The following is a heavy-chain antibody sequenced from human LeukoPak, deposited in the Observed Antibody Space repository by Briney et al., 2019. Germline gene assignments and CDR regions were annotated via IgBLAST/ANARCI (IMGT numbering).Heavy chain of an antibody. CDR3: ARHGPSYYFDY. CDR2: IKPDGSQQ. D-gene: IGHD3-16*01. V-gene: IGHV3-7*03. CDR1: GFTVNSYY. J-gene: IGHJ4*02. Sequence: GGSLTLSCAASGFTVNSYYMNWVRQAPGKGLEWVANIKPDGSQQYYVDSMKGRFTISRDNAKNSLYLQMNSLRTEDTAVYYCARHGPSYYFDYWGQGTLVTVSS.